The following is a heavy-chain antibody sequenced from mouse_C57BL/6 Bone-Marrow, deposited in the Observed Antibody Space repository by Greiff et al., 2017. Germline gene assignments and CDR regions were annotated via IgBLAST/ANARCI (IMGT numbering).Heavy chain of an antibody. J-gene: IGHJ3*01. CDR2: IHPNSGST. V-gene: IGHV1-64*01. D-gene: IGHD1-1*01. CDR1: GYPFTSYW. Sequence: VKLQQPGAELVKPGASVKLSCKASGYPFTSYWMHWVKQRPGQGLEWIGMIHPNSGSTNYNEKFKSKATLTVDKSSSTAYMQLSSLTSEDSAVYYCARSTYYYGSSYVATGWFAYWGQGTLVTVSA. CDR3: ARSTYYYGSSYVATGWFAY.